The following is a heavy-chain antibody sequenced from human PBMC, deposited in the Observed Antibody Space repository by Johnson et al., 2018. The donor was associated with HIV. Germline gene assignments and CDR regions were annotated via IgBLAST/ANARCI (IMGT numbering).Heavy chain of an antibody. Sequence: VQLVESGGGLVKPGGSLRLSCAASRFTFSDYYMSWIRQAPGKGLEWVSYISSSGSTLYYADSVKGRFTISRDNAKNSLYLQMNSLRAEDTAVYYCASITTIAAAGRGAFDIWGQGTMVTVSS. D-gene: IGHD6-13*01. V-gene: IGHV3-11*04. CDR2: ISSSGSTL. CDR1: RFTFSDYY. CDR3: ASITTIAAAGRGAFDI. J-gene: IGHJ3*02.